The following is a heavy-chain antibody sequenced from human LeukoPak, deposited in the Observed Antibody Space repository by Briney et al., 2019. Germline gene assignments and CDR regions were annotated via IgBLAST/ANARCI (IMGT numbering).Heavy chain of an antibody. CDR3: AKEDTFMGALVL. V-gene: IGHV3-30*18. CDR2: ILFDGSNK. D-gene: IGHD5-18*01. J-gene: IGHJ4*02. Sequence: AGGSLRLSCAASGFTFSNYVMHWVRQAPGKGLEWVEVILFDGSNKYYADSVKGRFTISRDNSKNTLYLQMNSLRTEDTAVYYCAKEDTFMGALVLWGQGTLVTASS. CDR1: GFTFSNYV.